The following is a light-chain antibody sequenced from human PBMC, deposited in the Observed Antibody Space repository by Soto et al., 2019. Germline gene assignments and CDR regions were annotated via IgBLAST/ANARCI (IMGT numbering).Light chain of an antibody. CDR1: SSDVGGYDF. J-gene: IGLJ1*01. V-gene: IGLV2-14*01. CDR3: SSYTITSSPV. Sequence: QSVLTQPASVSGSPGQSITISCTGTSSDVGGYDFVSWYRQYPGQAPKILFYEVTHRPSGVPDRFSGSKSGNTASLTISGLQADDEADYYCSSYTITSSPVFGPGTKLTVL. CDR2: EVT.